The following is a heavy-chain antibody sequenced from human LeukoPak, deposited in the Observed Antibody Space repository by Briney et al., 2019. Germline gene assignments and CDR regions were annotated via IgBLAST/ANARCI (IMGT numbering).Heavy chain of an antibody. J-gene: IGHJ4*02. V-gene: IGHV3-30*15. CDR2: TSSDGSTK. CDR1: GFTFSTYA. Sequence: GRSLRLSCAASGFTFSTYAMQWVRQAPGKGIEWVTVTSSDGSTKYYADSVKGRFTISRDNSKNTLYLQMSSLRAEDTAVYHCAGGVDLDYWGQGTLVTVSS. D-gene: IGHD3-16*01. CDR3: AGGVDLDY.